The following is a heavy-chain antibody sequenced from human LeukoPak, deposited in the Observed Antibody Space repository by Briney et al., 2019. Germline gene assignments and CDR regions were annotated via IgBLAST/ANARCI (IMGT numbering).Heavy chain of an antibody. J-gene: IGHJ3*02. CDR2: ISGSGGST. V-gene: IGHV3-23*01. CDR3: ANWPDAFDI. Sequence: AGGSLTLSCAASGFTFSSYAMSWLRQAPGKGLEWFSAISGSGGSTYYANSVKGRFTISRDNSKNTQYLQMNSLRAEDTAVYYCANWPDAFDIWGQGTMVTVSS. CDR1: GFTFSSYA.